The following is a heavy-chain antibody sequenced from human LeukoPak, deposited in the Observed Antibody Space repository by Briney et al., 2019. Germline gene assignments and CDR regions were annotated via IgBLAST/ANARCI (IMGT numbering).Heavy chain of an antibody. D-gene: IGHD2/OR15-2a*01. CDR3: VRGFTLFDP. V-gene: IGHV4-59*01. J-gene: IGHJ5*02. CDR1: GGSISSYY. CDR2: IYYSGST. Sequence: SETLSLTCTVSGGSISSYYWSWLRQPPGKGLEWIGYIYYSGSTNYNPSLKSRDTISVDTCKNQFSVNLSSVTAADTALYYCVRGFTLFDPWGQGTLVTVSS.